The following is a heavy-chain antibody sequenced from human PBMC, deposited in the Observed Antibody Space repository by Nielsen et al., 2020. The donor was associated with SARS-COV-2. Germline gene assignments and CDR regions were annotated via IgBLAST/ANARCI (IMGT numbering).Heavy chain of an antibody. CDR1: GFSFNTYS. D-gene: IGHD4-11*01. V-gene: IGHV3-7*05. Sequence: GESLKISCVASGFSFNTYSMNWVRQAPGKGLEWVANINQDGSVLNYVDSVKGRFTISRDNARKSLYLQMHSLRAEDTAVYYCARDAAYSRFDYWGQGTLVTVSS. J-gene: IGHJ4*02. CDR3: ARDAAYSRFDY. CDR2: INQDGSVL.